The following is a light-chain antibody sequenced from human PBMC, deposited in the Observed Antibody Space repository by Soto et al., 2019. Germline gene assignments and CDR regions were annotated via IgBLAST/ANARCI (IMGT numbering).Light chain of an antibody. V-gene: IGKV1-39*01. J-gene: IGKJ3*01. CDR2: AAS. Sequence: DIQMTQSPSSLSASVGDRVTITCRASQIISSSLNWYQQKPGKAPKLLIYAASSLQSGVPSRVSGSRSGPGFDLTISSLQPEDFATYYCQQRYSTFFTFGAGTKVDIK. CDR1: QIISSS. CDR3: QQRYSTFFT.